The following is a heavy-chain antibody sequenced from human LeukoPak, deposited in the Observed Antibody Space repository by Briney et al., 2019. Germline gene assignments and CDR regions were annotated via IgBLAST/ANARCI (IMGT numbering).Heavy chain of an antibody. D-gene: IGHD6-6*01. CDR3: ARGGAARPDY. V-gene: IGHV3-48*01. CDR2: ISSSSSSI. Sequence: GGSLRLSCAASGFTFSNYGMDWVRQTPGKGLEWVSYISSSSSSIYYADSVKGRFTISRDNAKNSLFLQMNSLRAEDTAVYYCARGGAARPDYWGQGTLVTVSS. CDR1: GFTFSNYG. J-gene: IGHJ4*02.